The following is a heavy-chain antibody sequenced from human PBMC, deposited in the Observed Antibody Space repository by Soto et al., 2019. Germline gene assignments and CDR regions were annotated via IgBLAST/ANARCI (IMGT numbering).Heavy chain of an antibody. D-gene: IGHD3-22*01. V-gene: IGHV5-10-1*01. CDR3: ARLYADYYDSSGQNAFDI. CDR2: IDPSDSYT. Sequence: GEPMKSSGRGSGCSFTSYWMSWVRQMHGKGLEWMGRIDPSDSYTNYSPSFQGHVTISADKSISTAYLQWSSLKASDTAMYYCARLYADYYDSSGQNAFDIWGQGTMVTVSS. J-gene: IGHJ3*02. CDR1: GCSFTSYW.